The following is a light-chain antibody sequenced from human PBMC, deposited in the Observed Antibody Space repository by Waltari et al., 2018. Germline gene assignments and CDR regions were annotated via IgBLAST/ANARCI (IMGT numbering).Light chain of an antibody. V-gene: IGLV2-23*02. CDR1: SMAFGSYNP. Sequence: QSALTQPASVSGSPGQSITLFCSGTSMAFGSYNPVSWYQQPPGKAPKVIIYEVTKRPSGVSNRFSGSKSGNTASLTISGLQAEDEAEYFCCSFAGSVTFVVFGGGTKVTVL. CDR2: EVT. CDR3: CSFAGSVTFVV. J-gene: IGLJ2*01.